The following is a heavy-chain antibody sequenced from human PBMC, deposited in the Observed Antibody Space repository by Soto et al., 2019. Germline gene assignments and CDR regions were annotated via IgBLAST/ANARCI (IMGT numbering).Heavy chain of an antibody. CDR3: AKDGQQQLASYFDY. V-gene: IGHV3-23*01. Sequence: GGSLRLSCAASGFTFSSYAMSWVRQAPGKGLEWVSAIRGSSGSTDYADSVKGRFTISRDNSKNTVYLQMNSLRAEDTAVYYCAKDGQQQLASYFDYWGRGTLVTVS. D-gene: IGHD6-13*01. CDR1: GFTFSSYA. CDR2: IRGSSGST. J-gene: IGHJ4*02.